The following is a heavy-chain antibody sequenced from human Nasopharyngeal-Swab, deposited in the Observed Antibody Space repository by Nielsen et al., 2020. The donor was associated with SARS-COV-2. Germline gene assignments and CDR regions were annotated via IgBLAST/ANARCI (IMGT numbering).Heavy chain of an antibody. CDR3: ARARTTVVVDY. D-gene: IGHD4-23*01. J-gene: IGHJ4*02. CDR1: GFTFSSYW. V-gene: IGHV3-74*01. Sequence: GGSLRLSCAASGFTFSSYWMHWVRQAPGKGPVWVSRINGDGSSTTYADSVKGRFTISRDNVKNTLYLQMNSLTAEDTAVYYCARARTTVVVDYWGQGTLVTVSS. CDR2: INGDGSST.